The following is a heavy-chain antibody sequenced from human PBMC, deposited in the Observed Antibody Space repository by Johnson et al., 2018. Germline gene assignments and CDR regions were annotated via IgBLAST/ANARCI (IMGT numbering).Heavy chain of an antibody. Sequence: QLVQSGGGVVQPGRSLRLSCVASGFTFSGYGMHWVRQAPGKGLEWVAVIWYDGSKKYYGDSVKGRFTISRDNSKNTLYLQMNSLRAEDTAVYYWARDDNYSWLDPWGKGTLVTVSS. CDR3: ARDDNYSWLDP. D-gene: IGHD2-21*01. J-gene: IGHJ5*02. CDR2: IWYDGSKK. CDR1: GFTFSGYG. V-gene: IGHV3-33*01.